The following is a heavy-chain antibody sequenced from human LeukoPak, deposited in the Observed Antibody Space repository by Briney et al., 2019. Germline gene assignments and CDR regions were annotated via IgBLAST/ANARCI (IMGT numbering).Heavy chain of an antibody. CDR1: GYTFTTYD. V-gene: IGHV1-8*01. D-gene: IGHD1-26*01. J-gene: IGHJ4*02. CDR3: ARGEWELGY. CDR2: MSPNSGNT. Sequence: ASVKVSCKVSGYTFTTYDINWVRQATGQGLEWMGWMSPNSGNTGYAQEFQGRVTMTRDTSITTAYMELNSLRSEDTAIYYCARGEWELGYWGQGTLVTVSS.